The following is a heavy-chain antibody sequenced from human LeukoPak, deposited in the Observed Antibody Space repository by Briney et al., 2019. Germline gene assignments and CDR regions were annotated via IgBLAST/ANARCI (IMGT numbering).Heavy chain of an antibody. D-gene: IGHD2-15*01. J-gene: IGHJ4*02. V-gene: IGHV1-2*02. CDR2: INPNSGGT. CDR3: ARDLSCSGGSCYGPGIDY. Sequence: ASVKVSCKASGYTFTSYAMNWVRQAPGQGLEWMGWINPNSGGTNYAQKFQGKVTMTRDTSISTAYMELSRLRSDDTAVYYCARDLSCSGGSCYGPGIDYWGQGTLVTVSS. CDR1: GYTFTSYA.